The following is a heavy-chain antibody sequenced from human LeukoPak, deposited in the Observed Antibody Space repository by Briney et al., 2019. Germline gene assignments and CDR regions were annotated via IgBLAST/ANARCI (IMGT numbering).Heavy chain of an antibody. CDR3: ARLGAAAVDY. J-gene: IGHJ4*02. CDR1: GYTFTSYY. V-gene: IGHV1-46*01. CDR2: INPSGGST. Sequence: ASVKVSCKASGYTFTSYYMHWVRQAPGQGLEWMGIINPSGGSTSYAQKFQGRVTMTRDRSTSTVYMELSSLRFEDTAVYYCARLGAAAVDYWGQGTLVTVAS. D-gene: IGHD6-13*01.